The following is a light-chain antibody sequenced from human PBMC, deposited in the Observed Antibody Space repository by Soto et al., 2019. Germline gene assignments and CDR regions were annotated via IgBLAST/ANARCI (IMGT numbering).Light chain of an antibody. Sequence: EIVLTQSPGTLSLSPGERATLSCRASQSVSSSYLAWYQQKPGQAPRLLIYGASSRAAGIPDRFSGSGSGTDFTLTISRLEAEDFAVYYCQQYGSSLKITFGQGTRLEIK. CDR3: QQYGSSLKIT. CDR1: QSVSSSY. J-gene: IGKJ5*01. CDR2: GAS. V-gene: IGKV3-20*01.